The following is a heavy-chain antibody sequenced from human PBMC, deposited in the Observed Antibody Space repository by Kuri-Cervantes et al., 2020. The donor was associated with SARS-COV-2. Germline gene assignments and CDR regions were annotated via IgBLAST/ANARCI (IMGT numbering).Heavy chain of an antibody. Sequence: GESLKISCAASGFTVSSNYMSWVRQAPGKGLEWVSYISSSSSTIYYADSVKGRFTISRDNSKNTLYLQMNSLRAEDTAVYYCARDYCSSTSCYTYYYYGMDVWGQGTTVTVSS. CDR1: GFTVSSNY. CDR3: ARDYCSSTSCYTYYYYGMDV. V-gene: IGHV3-48*01. D-gene: IGHD2-2*02. CDR2: ISSSSSTI. J-gene: IGHJ6*02.